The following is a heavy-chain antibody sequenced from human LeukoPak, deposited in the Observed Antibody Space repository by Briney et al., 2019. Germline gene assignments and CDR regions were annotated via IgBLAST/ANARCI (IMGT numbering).Heavy chain of an antibody. J-gene: IGHJ5*02. CDR3: ATSTTFDYGDYLDWFDP. D-gene: IGHD4-17*01. Sequence: GASVKVSCKVSGYTLTELSMHWVRQAPGKGLEWMGGFDPEDGETIYAQKFQGRVTMTEDTSTDTVYMELSSLRSEDTAVYYCATSTTFDYGDYLDWFDPWGQGTLVTVSS. CDR2: FDPEDGET. CDR1: GYTLTELS. V-gene: IGHV1-24*01.